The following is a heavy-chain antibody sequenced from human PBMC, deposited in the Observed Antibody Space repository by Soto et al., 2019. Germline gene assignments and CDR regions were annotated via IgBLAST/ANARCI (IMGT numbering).Heavy chain of an antibody. J-gene: IGHJ4*02. CDR3: LRGWYGYDY. V-gene: IGHV1-46*01. CDR1: GYTFTSYY. CDR2: INPSGGST. Sequence: ASVKVSCKASGYTFTSYYMHWVRQAPGQGLEWMGIINPSGGSTSYAQKFQGRVTMTRDTSTSTAYMELRSLRSDDTAVYYCLRGWYGYDYWGQGTLVTVSS. D-gene: IGHD6-19*01.